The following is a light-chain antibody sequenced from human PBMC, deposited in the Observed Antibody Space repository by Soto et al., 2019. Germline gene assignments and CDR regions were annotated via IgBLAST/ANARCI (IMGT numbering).Light chain of an antibody. Sequence: QSVLTQPPSVSGAPGQRVTISCTGSSSNFGAGYEVHWYKQLPGAAPTLVIFNNLNRPSGVPERFSGSKSGTSASLVISGLQAEDEADYYCQSFDSSLIVYVFGSGTKLTVL. CDR1: SSNFGAGYE. V-gene: IGLV1-40*01. J-gene: IGLJ1*01. CDR2: NNL. CDR3: QSFDSSLIVYV.